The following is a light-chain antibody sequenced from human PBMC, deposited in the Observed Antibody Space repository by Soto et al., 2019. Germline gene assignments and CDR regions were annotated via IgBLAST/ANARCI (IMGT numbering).Light chain of an antibody. CDR1: HDITSY. CDR2: DAS. Sequence: DIQMTQSPSSLSASVGDRVTITCQASHDITSYLNWYQHKPGKAPKLLNYDASILEAGVPSRFSGSGSGTDFTFTISSLQTEDVATYDCQKCDYLPIFGPGTTVDFK. V-gene: IGKV1-33*01. CDR3: QKCDYLPI. J-gene: IGKJ3*01.